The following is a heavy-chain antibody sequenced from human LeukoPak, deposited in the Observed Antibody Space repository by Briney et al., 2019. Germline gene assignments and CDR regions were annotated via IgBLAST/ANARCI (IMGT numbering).Heavy chain of an antibody. CDR3: ARDGPYVALRGYYFDY. V-gene: IGHV3-33*01. CDR1: GFTFSSYG. Sequence: GGSLRLSCAASGFTFSSYGMHWVRQAPGKGLEWVAVIWYDGSNKYYADSVKGRFTISRDNSKNTLYLQMNSLRAEDTAVYYCARDGPYVALRGYYFDYWGQGTLVTVSS. D-gene: IGHD5-12*01. J-gene: IGHJ4*02. CDR2: IWYDGSNK.